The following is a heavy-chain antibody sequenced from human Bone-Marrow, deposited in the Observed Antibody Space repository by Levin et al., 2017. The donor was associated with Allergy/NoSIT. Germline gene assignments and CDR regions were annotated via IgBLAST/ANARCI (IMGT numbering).Heavy chain of an antibody. Sequence: GGSLRLSCAASGFTFSSYGMHWVRQAPGKGLEWVAVMSFDGSNIKYADSVKGRFIISRDNSQSTLFLQMNSLSAEDTAMYYCAKSGIGMTTVTTRSYLDYWGQGTLVTVSS. CDR2: MSFDGSNI. D-gene: IGHD4-17*01. CDR3: AKSGIGMTTVTTRSYLDY. V-gene: IGHV3-30*18. CDR1: GFTFSSYG. J-gene: IGHJ4*02.